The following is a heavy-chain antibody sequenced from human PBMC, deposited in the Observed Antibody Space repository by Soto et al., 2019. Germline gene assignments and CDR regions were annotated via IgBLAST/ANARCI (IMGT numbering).Heavy chain of an antibody. V-gene: IGHV3-7*01. Sequence: VGSLRLSCSASGFIFSNYWMSWVRQAPGKGLEWVANIKQGGNEKYYVDSVKGRFTISRDNPKNLLYLQMSSLRADDTAVYYCALTEGSGTNYPTTFDSWGQGTLVSVSS. J-gene: IGHJ4*02. CDR1: GFIFSNYW. CDR2: IKQGGNEK. D-gene: IGHD3-10*01. CDR3: ALTEGSGTNYPTTFDS.